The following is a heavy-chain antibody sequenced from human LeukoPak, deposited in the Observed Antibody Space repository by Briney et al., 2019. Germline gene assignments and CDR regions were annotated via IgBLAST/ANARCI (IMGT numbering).Heavy chain of an antibody. CDR1: GFTFSSYG. V-gene: IGHV3-30*18. CDR2: ISYDGSNK. Sequence: GRSLRLSCAASGFTFSSYGMHWVRQAPGKGLEWVAVISYDGSNKYYADSVKGRFTISRDNSKNTLYLQMNSLRAEDTAVYYCANWSPGMDVWGQGTTVTVSS. CDR3: ANWSPGMDV. J-gene: IGHJ6*02.